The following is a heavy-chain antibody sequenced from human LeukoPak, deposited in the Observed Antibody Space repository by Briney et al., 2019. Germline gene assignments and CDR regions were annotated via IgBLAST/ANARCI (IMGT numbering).Heavy chain of an antibody. CDR1: SYSISSGYY. V-gene: IGHV4-38-2*02. Sequence: SETLSLTCTVSSYSISSGYYWSWIRQPPGKGLEWIGEINHSGSTNYNPSLKSRVTISVDTSKNQFSLKLSSVTAADTAVYYCARAGTVELPYYYYYMDVWGKGTTVTVSS. J-gene: IGHJ6*03. CDR3: ARAGTVELPYYYYYMDV. D-gene: IGHD1-7*01. CDR2: INHSGST.